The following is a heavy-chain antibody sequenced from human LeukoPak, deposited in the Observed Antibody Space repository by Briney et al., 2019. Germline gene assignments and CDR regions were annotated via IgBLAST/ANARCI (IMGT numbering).Heavy chain of an antibody. CDR3: AKDGGVAGLFQY. CDR2: IKEDGNEK. Sequence: PGGSLRLSCAASGFTFSGYWMSWVRQTPGNGLEWVANIKEDGNEKYYVDSVKGRFTISRDNAKNSLYLQMSSLRAEDTAVYYCAKDGGVAGLFQYWGQGTLVTVSS. V-gene: IGHV3-7*01. D-gene: IGHD6-19*01. CDR1: GFTFSGYW. J-gene: IGHJ4*02.